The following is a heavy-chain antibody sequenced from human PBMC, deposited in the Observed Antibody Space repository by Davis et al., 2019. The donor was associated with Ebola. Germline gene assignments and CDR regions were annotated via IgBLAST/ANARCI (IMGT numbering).Heavy chain of an antibody. CDR1: GFTFSSYS. CDR3: AKIAGGG. D-gene: IGHD3-10*01. Sequence: GESLKISCAASGFTFSSYSMNWVRQAPGKGLEWVSYIKSSGETTYYADSVKGRFTISRDNSKNTLYLEMNSLRADDTAIYFCAKIAGGGWGQGTLVTVSS. J-gene: IGHJ4*02. CDR2: IKSSGETT. V-gene: IGHV3-23*01.